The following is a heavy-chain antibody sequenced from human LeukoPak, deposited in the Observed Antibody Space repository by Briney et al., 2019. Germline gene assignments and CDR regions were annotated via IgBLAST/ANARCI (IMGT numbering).Heavy chain of an antibody. V-gene: IGHV1-24*01. D-gene: IGHD3-10*01. CDR3: ATQRIIMVRGVTYNWFDP. J-gene: IGHJ5*02. CDR1: GYTLTELS. Sequence: EATVKVSCKVSGYTLTELSMHWARQAPGKGLEWVGGFDPEDGETIYAQKFQGRVTMTEDTSTDTAYMELSSLRSEDTAVYYCATQRIIMVRGVTYNWFDPWGQGTLVTVSS. CDR2: FDPEDGET.